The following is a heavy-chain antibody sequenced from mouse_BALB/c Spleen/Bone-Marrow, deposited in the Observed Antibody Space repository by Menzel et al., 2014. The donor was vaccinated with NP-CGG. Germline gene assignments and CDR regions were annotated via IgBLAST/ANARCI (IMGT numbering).Heavy chain of an antibody. CDR1: GFNIKDTY. J-gene: IGHJ2*01. D-gene: IGHD2-4*01. CDR2: IDPANGNT. V-gene: IGHV14-3*02. Sequence: EVQLQQSGAELVKPGASVKLSCTASGFNIKDTYMHWVKQRPEQGLEWIGRIDPANGNTIYDPKFQGKATITADTSSNTAYLQLSSLTSEDTAVYYCASYDYGYYFDYWGQGTTLTVSS. CDR3: ASYDYGYYFDY.